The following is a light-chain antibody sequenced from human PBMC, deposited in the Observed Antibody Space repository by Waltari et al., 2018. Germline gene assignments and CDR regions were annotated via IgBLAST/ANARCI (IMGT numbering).Light chain of an antibody. J-gene: IGKJ1*01. CDR2: GTS. CDR1: QSVGGT. Sequence: EIVLTQSPGTLSLSPGERATLSCRASQSVGGTLAWYQQKPGQAPRLLMYGTSIRAPGTPDRFSGTGSGTDFSLTISRLEPEDFAVYYCQMYVRLPVTFGQGTKVEIK. CDR3: QMYVRLPVT. V-gene: IGKV3-20*01.